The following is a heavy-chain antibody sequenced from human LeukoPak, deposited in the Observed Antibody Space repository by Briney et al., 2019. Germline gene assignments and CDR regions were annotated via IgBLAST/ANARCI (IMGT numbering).Heavy chain of an antibody. D-gene: IGHD3-10*01. J-gene: IGHJ5*02. CDR2: ISSGSTI. Sequence: GGSLRRSCAASGLTFSSYEMNWVRQAPGKGLEWVSYISSGSTIYYADSVKGRFTISRDNAKNSLYLQMNSLRAEDTAVYYCARDRVGDYYGSGSPNWFDPWGQGTLVTVSS. CDR3: ARDRVGDYYGSGSPNWFDP. V-gene: IGHV3-48*03. CDR1: GLTFSSYE.